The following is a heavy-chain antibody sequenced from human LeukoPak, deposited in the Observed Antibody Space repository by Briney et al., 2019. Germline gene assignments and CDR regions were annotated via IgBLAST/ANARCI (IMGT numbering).Heavy chain of an antibody. CDR2: IKDRTEGGTT. D-gene: IGHD3-10*01. J-gene: IGHJ4*02. CDR1: GFTFRKAW. CDR3: AAGSGAPGY. V-gene: IGHV3-15*01. Sequence: GGSLRLSCAASGFTFRKAWMNWVRQAPGKGLEWVGRIKDRTEGGTTDYAAPVKGRFTISRDDSRNMVFLHMNSLNTGDTAVYFCAAGSGAPGYWGRGTLVTVSS.